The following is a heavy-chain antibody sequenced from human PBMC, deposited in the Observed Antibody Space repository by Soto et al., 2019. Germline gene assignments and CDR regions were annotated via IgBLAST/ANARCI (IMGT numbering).Heavy chain of an antibody. CDR3: ARGSLAAAGNWFDP. V-gene: IGHV4-34*01. Sequence: PSETLSLTCAVYGGSFSGYYLSWIRQPPGKGLEWTGEINHSGSTNYNPSLKSRVTISVDTSKNQFSLKLSSVTAADTAVYYCARGSLAAAGNWFDPWGQGTLVTVSS. J-gene: IGHJ5*02. CDR1: GGSFSGYY. CDR2: INHSGST. D-gene: IGHD6-13*01.